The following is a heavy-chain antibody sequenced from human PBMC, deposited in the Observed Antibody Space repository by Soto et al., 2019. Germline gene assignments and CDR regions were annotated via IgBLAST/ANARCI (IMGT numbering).Heavy chain of an antibody. J-gene: IGHJ6*03. CDR1: EFSFSAYG. V-gene: IGHV3-30*03. Sequence: QVQLVESGGGVVRPGRSLRLSCVASEFSFSAYGMHWVGLAPGKGLQWVAVISYDGNDKYYADSVKGRFTISRDDSKNTLYLQMNSLRREDTAIYYCARRKTVTTGHYYYYIDVWGKGTTVTVSS. CDR3: ARRKTVTTGHYYYYIDV. D-gene: IGHD4-17*01. CDR2: ISYDGNDK.